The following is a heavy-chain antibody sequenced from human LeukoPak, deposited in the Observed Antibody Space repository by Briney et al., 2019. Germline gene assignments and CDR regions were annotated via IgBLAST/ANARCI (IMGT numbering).Heavy chain of an antibody. CDR3: ARGRLLAAKYYFDY. Sequence: GASVKVSCKASGYTFTGYYMHWVRQAPGQGLEWMGWINPNSGGTNYAQKFQGRVTMTRDTSISTAYMALSRLRSDDTAVYYCARGRLLAAKYYFDYWGQGTLVTVSS. V-gene: IGHV1-2*02. CDR1: GYTFTGYY. CDR2: INPNSGGT. D-gene: IGHD2/OR15-2a*01. J-gene: IGHJ4*02.